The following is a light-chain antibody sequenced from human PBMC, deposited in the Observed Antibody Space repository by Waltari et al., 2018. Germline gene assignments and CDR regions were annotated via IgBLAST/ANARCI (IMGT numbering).Light chain of an antibody. J-gene: IGLJ1*01. CDR1: SSNIGSKS. Sequence: QSVLTQPPSASGTPGQRVTISCSGTSSNIGSKSVNWYQQLPGTAPKPLIYSNDQRPSGVPDRFSGSKSGTSASLAISGLQSEDEAVYYCAAWDDSLNGQNVFGTGTKVTVL. CDR2: SND. V-gene: IGLV1-44*01. CDR3: AAWDDSLNGQNV.